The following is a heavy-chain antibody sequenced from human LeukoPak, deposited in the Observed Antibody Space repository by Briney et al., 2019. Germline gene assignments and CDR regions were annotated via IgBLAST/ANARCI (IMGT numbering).Heavy chain of an antibody. Sequence: GGSLRLSCAASGFTFSSYEMNWVRQAPGKGLEWFSYISSSGSTIYYADSVKGRVTISRDNAKNSLYLQMNSLRAEDTAVYYCAREGDYYDSSDAFDIWGQGTMVTVSS. J-gene: IGHJ3*02. CDR3: AREGDYYDSSDAFDI. CDR1: GFTFSSYE. CDR2: ISSSGSTI. D-gene: IGHD3-22*01. V-gene: IGHV3-48*03.